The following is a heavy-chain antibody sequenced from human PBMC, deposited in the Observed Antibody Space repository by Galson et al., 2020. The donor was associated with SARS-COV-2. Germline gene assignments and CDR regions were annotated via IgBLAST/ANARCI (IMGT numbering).Heavy chain of an antibody. CDR1: GSTFNTTA. CDR3: ARVVGGPAIGEDAFAV. D-gene: IGHD2-15*01. J-gene: IGHJ3*01. Sequence: GGTLSLSCAASGSTFNTTAMSWFRQTPGKGLEWVPYISGSGGTTYYADSVKGRFAISRDNSKNTLFLQMNSLRAEDTAVYYCARVVGGPAIGEDAFAVWGQGTMVTVS. V-gene: IGHV3-23*01. CDR2: ISGSGGTT.